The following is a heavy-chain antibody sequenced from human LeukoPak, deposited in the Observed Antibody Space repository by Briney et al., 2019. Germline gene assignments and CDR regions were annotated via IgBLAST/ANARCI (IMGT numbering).Heavy chain of an antibody. V-gene: IGHV1-8*01. D-gene: IGHD2-2*03. CDR1: GYTFTSYN. CDR2: MNPNSGDT. Sequence: GASVKVSCKASGYTFTSYNINWVRQATGQGLEWMGWMNPNSGDTGYAQKFQGRVTITRDTSASTAYMELSSLRSEDTAVYYCARAPGYCSSTSCFDYWGQGTLVTVSS. J-gene: IGHJ4*02. CDR3: ARAPGYCSSTSCFDY.